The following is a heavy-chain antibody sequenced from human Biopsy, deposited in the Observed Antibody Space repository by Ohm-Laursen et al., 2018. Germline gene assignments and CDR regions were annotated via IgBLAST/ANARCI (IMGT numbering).Heavy chain of an antibody. CDR1: GATFGSLS. Sequence: SVKVSCNASGATFGSLSFAWMRQVPGQGLEWMGKISPISGVAHYAQMFQGRVSISEDKSTGTAFMELRILRAEDTAVDYCAGSFGGSFYGLSFDPWGHGILVSVSS. V-gene: IGHV1-69*02. CDR2: ISPISGVA. D-gene: IGHD2/OR15-2a*01. CDR3: AGSFGGSFYGLSFDP. J-gene: IGHJ5*02.